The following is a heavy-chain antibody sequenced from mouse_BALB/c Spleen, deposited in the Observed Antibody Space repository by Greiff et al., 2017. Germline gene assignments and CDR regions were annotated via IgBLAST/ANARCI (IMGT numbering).Heavy chain of an antibody. CDR1: GFTFSSFG. V-gene: IGHV5-17*02. J-gene: IGHJ2*01. CDR2: ISSGSSTI. CDR3: ARFRDYFDY. Sequence: EVKVVESGGGLVQPGGSRKLSCAASGFTFSSFGMHWVRQAPEKGLEWVAYISSGSSTIYYADTVKGRFTISRDNPKNTLFLQMTSLRSEDTAMYYCARFRDYFDYWGQGTTLTVSS.